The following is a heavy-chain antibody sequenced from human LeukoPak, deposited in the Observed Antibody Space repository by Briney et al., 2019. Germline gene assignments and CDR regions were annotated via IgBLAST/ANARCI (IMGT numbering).Heavy chain of an antibody. V-gene: IGHV4-39*07. D-gene: IGHD3-3*01. CDR2: IYYSGST. CDR1: GGSISSSSYY. Sequence: SETLSLTCTVSGGSISSSSYYWGWIRQPPGKGLEWIGSIYYSGSTYYNPSLKGRVTISVDTSKNQSSLKLSSLPAADTAVYYRARDTYDFGSGVQDDWGQGTLVTVSS. J-gene: IGHJ4*02. CDR3: ARDTYDFGSGVQDD.